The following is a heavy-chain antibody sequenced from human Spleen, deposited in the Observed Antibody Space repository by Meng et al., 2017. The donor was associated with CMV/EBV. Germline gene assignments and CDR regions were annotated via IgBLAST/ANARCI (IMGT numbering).Heavy chain of an antibody. J-gene: IGHJ4*02. CDR2: ISGSGDTI. CDR1: GFTVTDYY. V-gene: IGHV3-11*01. CDR3: GREDYGDYFFDT. Sequence: GESLKISCAASGFTVTDYYVSWIRQAPGKGLEWLSYISGSGDTIHYADSVRGRFIISRDTPKNSVSLQMNGLRGEDTAVYYCGREDYGDYFFDTWGQGTLVTVSS. D-gene: IGHD4-17*01.